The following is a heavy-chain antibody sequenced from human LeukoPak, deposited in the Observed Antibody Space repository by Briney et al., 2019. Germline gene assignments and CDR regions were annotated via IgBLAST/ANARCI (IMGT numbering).Heavy chain of an antibody. CDR1: GFTFSEYS. Sequence: PGGSLRLSCATSGFTFSEYSMNWVRQAPGRGLEWVSSINSRSIYIHYAESVKGRFTISRDNAENSLFLQMSSLRPEDTAVYYCARGHYGDYAWGQGTLVTVSS. V-gene: IGHV3-21*01. CDR2: INSRSIYI. J-gene: IGHJ5*02. CDR3: ARGHYGDYA. D-gene: IGHD4-17*01.